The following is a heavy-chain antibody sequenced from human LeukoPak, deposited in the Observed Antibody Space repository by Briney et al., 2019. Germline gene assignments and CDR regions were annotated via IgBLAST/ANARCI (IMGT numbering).Heavy chain of an antibody. Sequence: ASVKVSCKASGYTFTGYYMHWVRQAPGQGLEWMGWTNPNSGGTNYAQKFQGRVTMTRDTSISTAYMELSRLRSDDTAVYYCARGVYDSSGYYAYYYYGMDVWGQGTTVTVSS. CDR2: TNPNSGGT. J-gene: IGHJ6*02. V-gene: IGHV1-2*02. CDR1: GYTFTGYY. D-gene: IGHD3-22*01. CDR3: ARGVYDSSGYYAYYYYGMDV.